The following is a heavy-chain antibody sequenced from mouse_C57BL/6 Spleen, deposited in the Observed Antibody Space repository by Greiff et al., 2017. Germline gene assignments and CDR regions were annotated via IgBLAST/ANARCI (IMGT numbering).Heavy chain of an antibody. Sequence: VQLQQSGAELVKPGASVKISCKASGYAFSSYWMNWVKQRPGKGLEWIGQIYPGDGDTNYNGKFKGKATLTADKSSSTAYMQLSSLTSEDSAVYFCARPYYYGSPRAYAMDYWGQGTSVTVSS. J-gene: IGHJ4*01. CDR1: GYAFSSYW. V-gene: IGHV1-80*01. CDR3: ARPYYYGSPRAYAMDY. D-gene: IGHD1-1*01. CDR2: IYPGDGDT.